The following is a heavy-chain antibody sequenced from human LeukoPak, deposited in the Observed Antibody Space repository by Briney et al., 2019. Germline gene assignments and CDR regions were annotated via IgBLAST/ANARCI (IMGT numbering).Heavy chain of an antibody. J-gene: IGHJ5*02. V-gene: IGHV3-7*01. D-gene: IGHD2-2*02. CDR1: GFTFSSYW. CDR2: IKQDGSEK. Sequence: GGSLRLSCAASGFTFSSYWMSWVRQAPGKGLEWVANIKQDGSEKYYVDSVKGRLTISRDNAKNSLYLQMNSLRAEDTAVYYCARDKYCSSTSCYTGPYNWFDPWGQGTLVTVSS. CDR3: ARDKYCSSTSCYTGPYNWFDP.